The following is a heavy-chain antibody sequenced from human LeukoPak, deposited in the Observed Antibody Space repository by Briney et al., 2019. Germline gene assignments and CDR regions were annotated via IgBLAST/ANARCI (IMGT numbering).Heavy chain of an antibody. CDR2: ISSSSSYI. CDR3: ARGGAAADYYYYYGMDV. Sequence: GGSLRLSCAASGFTFSSYSMNWVRQAPGKGLEWVSSISSSSSYIYYADSVKGRFTISRDNAKNSLYLQMDSLRAEDTAVYYCARGGAAADYYYYYGMDVWGQGTTVTVSS. D-gene: IGHD6-13*01. CDR1: GFTFSSYS. J-gene: IGHJ6*02. V-gene: IGHV3-21*01.